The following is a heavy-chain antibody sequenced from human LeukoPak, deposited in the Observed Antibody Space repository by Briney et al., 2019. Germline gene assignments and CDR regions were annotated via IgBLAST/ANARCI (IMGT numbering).Heavy chain of an antibody. J-gene: IGHJ4*02. D-gene: IGHD3-10*01. CDR3: ARPDGDYYYGSGSYFHY. CDR2: ISSSGTTI. V-gene: IGHV3-48*03. CDR1: GFTFSSYE. Sequence: GGSLRLSCAASGFTFSSYEMDWVRQAPGKGLEWVSYISSSGTTIYYADSVKGRFTISRDNAKNSLYLQMNSLRAEDTAVYYCARPDGDYYYGSGSYFHYWGQGTLVTVSS.